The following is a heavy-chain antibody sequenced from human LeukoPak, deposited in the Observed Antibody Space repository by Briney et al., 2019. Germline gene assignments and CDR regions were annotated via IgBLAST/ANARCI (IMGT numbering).Heavy chain of an antibody. CDR2: SSGSGSIT. J-gene: IGHJ3*02. D-gene: IGHD3-22*01. CDR1: GFTFSPYN. V-gene: IGHV3-23*01. Sequence: PGGSLRLSCAASGFTFSPYNMNWVRQAPGKGLEWVSASSGSGSITCYADSVKGRFTISRDNSNNTLYLQMNSLRAEDTAVYYCAKDLSSGYYDGFDIWGQGTMVTVSS. CDR3: AKDLSSGYYDGFDI.